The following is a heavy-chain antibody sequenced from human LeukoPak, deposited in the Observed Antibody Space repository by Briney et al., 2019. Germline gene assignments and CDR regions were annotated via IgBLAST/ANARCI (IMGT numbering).Heavy chain of an antibody. CDR1: GFTFSSYG. D-gene: IGHD1-26*01. Sequence: XGSLRLSCAASGFTFSSYGMSWVRQAPGKGLEWVSVISGSGGSTYYADSVKGRFTISRDNSKNTLYLQMNSLRAEDTAVYCCASLGGSGRYWYFDYWGQGTLVTVSS. CDR3: ASLGGSGRYWYFDY. V-gene: IGHV3-23*01. J-gene: IGHJ4*02. CDR2: ISGSGGST.